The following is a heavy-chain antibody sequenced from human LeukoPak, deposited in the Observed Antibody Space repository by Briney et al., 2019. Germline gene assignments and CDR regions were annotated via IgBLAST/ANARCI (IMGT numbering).Heavy chain of an antibody. Sequence: GGSLRLSCTTSGFSFNTYSMSWVRQSPGKGLEWVSAINDDTPYYTDSVKGRFTVSRDKSKDTLYLHLNSLRAEDTAIYYCTRNSGWYGLSWGQGTLVTVSS. CDR2: INDDTP. D-gene: IGHD6-19*01. V-gene: IGHV3-23*01. J-gene: IGHJ1*01. CDR3: TRNSGWYGLS. CDR1: GFSFNTYS.